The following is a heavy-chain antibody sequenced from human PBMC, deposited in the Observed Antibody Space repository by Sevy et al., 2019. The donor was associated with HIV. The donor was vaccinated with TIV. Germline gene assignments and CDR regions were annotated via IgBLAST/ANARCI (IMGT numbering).Heavy chain of an antibody. J-gene: IGHJ4*02. CDR2: IRSKSGGGTT. Sequence: GGSLRLSCVASGFSFNDAWMSWVRQAPGKGLEWVARIRSKSGGGTTDLAAFAKGKFTISRDDTKNRLYLQMNSLKTEDTAVYYCAIDHELDGTIVVPFEKWGQGTLVTVPS. D-gene: IGHD1-1*01. CDR3: AIDHELDGTIVVPFEK. V-gene: IGHV3-15*01. CDR1: GFSFNDAW.